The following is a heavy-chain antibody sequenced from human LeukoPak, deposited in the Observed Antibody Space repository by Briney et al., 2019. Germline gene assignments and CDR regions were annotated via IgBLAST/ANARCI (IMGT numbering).Heavy chain of an antibody. V-gene: IGHV4-39*07. CDR2: IYYSGST. J-gene: IGHJ4*02. CDR3: ARAAQRYYYDSSGYYHFDY. CDR1: GGSISSSTYY. D-gene: IGHD3-22*01. Sequence: MSSETLSLTCTVSGGSISSSTYYWGWIRQPPGKGLEWIGSIYYSGSTYYNPSLKSRVTISVDTSKNQFSLKLSSVTAADTAVYYCARAAQRYYYDSSGYYHFDYWGQGTLVTVSS.